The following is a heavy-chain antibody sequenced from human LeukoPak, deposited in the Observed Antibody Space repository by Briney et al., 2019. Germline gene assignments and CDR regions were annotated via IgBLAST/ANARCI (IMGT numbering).Heavy chain of an antibody. Sequence: ASVKVSCKASGYTFTNYGISWVRQAPGEGLEWMGWISAKNGNTNYAQKLQGRVTMTTDTSTSTAYMELRSLRSDDTAVYYCARVGSVYSELYWGQGTLVTVSS. CDR1: GYTFTNYG. CDR2: ISAKNGNT. D-gene: IGHD3-22*01. CDR3: ARVGSVYSELY. J-gene: IGHJ4*02. V-gene: IGHV1-18*01.